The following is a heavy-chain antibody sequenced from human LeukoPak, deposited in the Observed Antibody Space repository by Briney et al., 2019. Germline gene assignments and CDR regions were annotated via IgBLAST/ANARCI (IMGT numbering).Heavy chain of an antibody. CDR1: GFTFSAYW. Sequence: GGSLRLSCAASGFTFSAYWMHWVRQAPGKGLVWVSLIDSDGSTTNYADSVKGRFTISRDNAKNTLYLQMNSLRAEDTAVYCCARDRRYSPDYWGQGTLVTFSS. J-gene: IGHJ4*02. V-gene: IGHV3-74*01. D-gene: IGHD1-14*01. CDR3: ARDRRYSPDY. CDR2: IDSDGSTT.